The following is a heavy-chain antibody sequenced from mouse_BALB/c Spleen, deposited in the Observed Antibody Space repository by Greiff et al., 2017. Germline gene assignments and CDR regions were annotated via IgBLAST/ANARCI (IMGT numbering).Heavy chain of an antibody. D-gene: IGHD1-1*01. CDR2: ISSGGST. J-gene: IGHJ2*01. CDR3: ARGRGYGTQNYFDY. CDR1: GFTFSSYA. V-gene: IGHV5-6-5*01. Sequence: EVKVVESGGGLVKPGGSLKLSCAASGFTFSSYAMSWVRQTPEKRLEWVASISSGGSTYYPDSVKGRFTISRDNARNILYLQMSSLRSEDTAMYYCARGRGYGTQNYFDYWGQGTTLTVSS.